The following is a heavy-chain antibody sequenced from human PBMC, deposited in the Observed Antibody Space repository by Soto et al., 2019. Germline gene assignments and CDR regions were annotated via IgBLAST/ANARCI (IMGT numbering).Heavy chain of an antibody. CDR3: GRHVGMTTVTTIDY. V-gene: IGHV5-51*01. CDR1: GYSFANDW. CDR2: IYPGDSDN. Sequence: ESLKFSFEGCGYSFANDWIICVRQMPGKGLEWMGIIYPGDSDNRYSPSFQRQVTISVDKSISTAYLQWSSLKASDTAMYYCGRHVGMTTVTTIDYWGQGTLVTVSS. D-gene: IGHD4-4*01. J-gene: IGHJ4*02.